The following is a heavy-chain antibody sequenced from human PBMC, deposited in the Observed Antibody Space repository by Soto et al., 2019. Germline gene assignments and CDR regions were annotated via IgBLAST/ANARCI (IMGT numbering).Heavy chain of an antibody. CDR3: AKRSSSSWYYFDY. CDR2: ISGRGDNT. CDR1: GFTFSSYA. Sequence: EVQLLESGGGLVQPGGSLRLSCAASGFTFSSYAMTWVRQAPGKGLEWVSTISGRGDNTYYADSVKGQFTISRDNSKNTLYLQMNSLRAEDTAVYYCAKRSSSSWYYFDYWGQGTLVTVSS. J-gene: IGHJ4*02. D-gene: IGHD6-13*01. V-gene: IGHV3-23*01.